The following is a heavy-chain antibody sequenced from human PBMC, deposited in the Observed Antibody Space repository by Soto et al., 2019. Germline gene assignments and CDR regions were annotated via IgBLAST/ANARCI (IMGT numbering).Heavy chain of an antibody. CDR1: GYTFTGYY. D-gene: IGHD2-15*01. Sequence: ASVKVSCKASGYTFTGYYMHWVRQAPGQGLEWMGWINPNSGGTNYAQKFQGWVTMTRDTSISTAYMELSRLRSDDTAVYYCARAGYCSRGSCYLTEFDPWGQGTLVTVSS. CDR2: INPNSGGT. J-gene: IGHJ5*02. V-gene: IGHV1-2*04. CDR3: ARAGYCSRGSCYLTEFDP.